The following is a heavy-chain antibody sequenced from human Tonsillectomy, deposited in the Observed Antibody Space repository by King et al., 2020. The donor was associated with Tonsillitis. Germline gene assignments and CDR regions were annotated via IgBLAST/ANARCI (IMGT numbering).Heavy chain of an antibody. CDR1: GGSFSGYY. V-gene: IGHV4-34*01. CDR3: ARAPYLVVVINSYYYGMDV. Sequence: VQLQQWGAGLLKPSETLSLTCAVYGGSFSGYYWSWIRQPPGKGLEWIGEINHSGSTNYNPSLKSRVTVSVDTSKNQFSLKLSSVTAAYTAVYYCARAPYLVVVINSYYYGMDVWGQGTTVTVSS. J-gene: IGHJ6*01. CDR2: INHSGST. D-gene: IGHD3-22*01.